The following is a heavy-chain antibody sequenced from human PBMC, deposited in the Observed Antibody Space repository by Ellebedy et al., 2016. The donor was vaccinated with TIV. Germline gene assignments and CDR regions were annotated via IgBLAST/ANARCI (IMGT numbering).Heavy chain of an antibody. CDR3: ATSRARVY. Sequence: PGGSLRLSCAASGFTFSSYTINWVRQTPGKRLEWVSSISSSGSYLDYADSVKGRFTISRDNAKNSLYLQMNSLRVDDTAVYYCATSRARVYWGQGTLVTVSS. V-gene: IGHV3-21*01. CDR1: GFTFSSYT. CDR2: ISSSGSYL. J-gene: IGHJ4*02.